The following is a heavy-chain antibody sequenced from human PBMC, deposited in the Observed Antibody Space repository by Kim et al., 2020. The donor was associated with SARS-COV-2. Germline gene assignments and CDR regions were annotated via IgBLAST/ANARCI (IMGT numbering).Heavy chain of an antibody. CDR3: AALDSVQVPGGI. Sequence: YLDSVKGRFTMSRDNANNSLYLQMNSLRTEDTSIYYCAALDSVQVPGGIWGQGTLVTVSS. D-gene: IGHD3-10*01. J-gene: IGHJ4*02. V-gene: IGHV3-48*03.